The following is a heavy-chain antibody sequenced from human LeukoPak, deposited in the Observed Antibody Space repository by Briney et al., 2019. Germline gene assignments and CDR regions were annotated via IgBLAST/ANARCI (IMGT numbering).Heavy chain of an antibody. D-gene: IGHD3-22*01. V-gene: IGHV4-59*01. Sequence: PSETLSLTCTVSGGSNSSYYWSWIRQPPGKGLEWIGYIYYSGSTNYNPSLKSRVTISVDTSKNQFSLKLSSVTAADTAVYYCARGYDSSGPSPFDYWGQGTLVTVSS. CDR3: ARGYDSSGPSPFDY. CDR2: IYYSGST. J-gene: IGHJ4*02. CDR1: GGSNSSYY.